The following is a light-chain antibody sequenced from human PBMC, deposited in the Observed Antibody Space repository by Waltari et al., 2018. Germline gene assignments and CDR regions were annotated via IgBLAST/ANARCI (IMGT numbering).Light chain of an antibody. Sequence: DVVMTQSPLSLPVTLGQPASISCRSSQSLVHSDGNTYLNWFQQRPGQSPRRLIYKVSNRDAGVPDRFRGGGSGTDFTLKISRVEAEDVGVYYCMQGTHWPLTFGGGTKVEIK. V-gene: IGKV2-30*02. J-gene: IGKJ4*01. CDR1: QSLVHSDGNTY. CDR2: KVS. CDR3: MQGTHWPLT.